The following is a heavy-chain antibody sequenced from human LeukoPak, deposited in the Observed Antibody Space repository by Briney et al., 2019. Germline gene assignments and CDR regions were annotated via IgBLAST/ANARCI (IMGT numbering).Heavy chain of an antibody. CDR1: GGSISSSGYY. V-gene: IGHV4-39*01. J-gene: IGHJ4*02. Sequence: SETLSLSCTVSGGSISSSGYYWGWLRQPPGKGLEWIGSIYYGGSTYYNPSLKSRLTISVDTSRNQFSLILTSVTAADTAVYYCSGSSSFGVFDSWGQGTLVTVSS. CDR3: SGSSSFGVFDS. D-gene: IGHD3-3*01. CDR2: IYYGGST.